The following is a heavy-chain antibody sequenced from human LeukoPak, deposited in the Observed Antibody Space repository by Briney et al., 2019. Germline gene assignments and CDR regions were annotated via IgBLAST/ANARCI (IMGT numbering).Heavy chain of an antibody. Sequence: GGSLRLSCAASGFTFSSYAMSWVRQAPGKGLEWVSSISGSRGSTYYADSVKGRFTISRYNSKNTLYMQMNSLRAEDTAVYYCAKSAADYSCSSFDYWGQGTLVTVSS. V-gene: IGHV3-23*01. J-gene: IGHJ4*02. D-gene: IGHD6-6*01. CDR2: ISGSRGST. CDR1: GFTFSSYA. CDR3: AKSAADYSCSSFDY.